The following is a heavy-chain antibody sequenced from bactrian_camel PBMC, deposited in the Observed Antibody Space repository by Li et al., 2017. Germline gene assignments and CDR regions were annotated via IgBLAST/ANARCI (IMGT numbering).Heavy chain of an antibody. CDR2: MHSGGGT. Sequence: VQLVESGGALVQPGGSLGLSCAASGFTLSTTSINWVHQAPGKGLEWVSSMHSGGGTYYADSVKGRFTISQDNAKNTVYLQMNSLKIEDTAVYYCALGSSRQATMTARGKGTQVTVS. D-gene: IGHD3*01. J-gene: IGHJ4*01. V-gene: IGHV3S40*01. CDR1: GFTLSTTS.